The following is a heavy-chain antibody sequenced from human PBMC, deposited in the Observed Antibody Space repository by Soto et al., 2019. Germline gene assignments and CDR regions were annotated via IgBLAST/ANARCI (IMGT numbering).Heavy chain of an antibody. CDR3: ALLHYVSTYVRGVSRSPDDHYYYGMDV. V-gene: IGHV4-34*01. CDR1: GGSFSGYY. D-gene: IGHD3-10*02. CDR2: INHSGST. Sequence: SETLSLTCAVYGGSFSGYYWSWIRQPPGKGLEWIGEINHSGSTNYNPSLKSRVTISVDTSKNQFSLKLSSVTAADTTVYYCALLHYVSTYVRGVSRSPDDHYYYGMDVWGQGTTVTVSS. J-gene: IGHJ6*02.